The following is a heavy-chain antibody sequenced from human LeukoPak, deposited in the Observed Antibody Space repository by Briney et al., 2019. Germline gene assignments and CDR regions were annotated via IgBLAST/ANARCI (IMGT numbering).Heavy chain of an antibody. J-gene: IGHJ6*03. Sequence: GGSLRHSCTASKFTFSTYNLNWVRQAPRKGLEWISYISSGSNTIYYADSVKGRFTISRDNAKSSLYLQMNSLRDEDTAVYYCARRLPGYTNSPTGFYYHYYMDVWGKGTTVTVSS. CDR2: ISSGSNTI. CDR1: KFTFSTYN. V-gene: IGHV3-48*02. CDR3: ARRLPGYTNSPTGFYYHYYMDV. D-gene: IGHD6-13*01.